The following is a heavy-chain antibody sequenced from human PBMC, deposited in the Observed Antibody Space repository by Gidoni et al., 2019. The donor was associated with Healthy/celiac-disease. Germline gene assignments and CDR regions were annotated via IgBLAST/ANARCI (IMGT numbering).Heavy chain of an antibody. CDR1: GYTFTSYY. CDR3: ARDRDVVVRGVTIDY. D-gene: IGHD3-10*01. CDR2: INPSGGST. Sequence: QVQLVQSGAEVKKPGASVKVSCKASGYTFTSYYMHWVRQAPGQGLEWMGIINPSGGSTSYAQKFQGRVTMTRDTSTSTVYMELSSLRSEDTAVYYCARDRDVVVRGVTIDYWGQGTLVTVSS. V-gene: IGHV1-46*01. J-gene: IGHJ4*02.